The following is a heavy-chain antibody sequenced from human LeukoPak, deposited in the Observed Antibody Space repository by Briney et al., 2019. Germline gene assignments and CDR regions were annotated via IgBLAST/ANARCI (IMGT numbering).Heavy chain of an antibody. J-gene: IGHJ4*02. CDR2: IASDGSST. D-gene: IGHD4-23*01. V-gene: IGHV3-74*01. CDR1: GFTFSSNW. CDR3: ARGRPHGNDY. Sequence: LSGGSLRLSCAASGFTFSSNWMNWVRQAPGKGLVWVSRIASDGSSTTYADSVKGRFSISRDNAKNTLYLQMNSLRVEDTAVYYCARGRPHGNDYWGQGTLVTVSS.